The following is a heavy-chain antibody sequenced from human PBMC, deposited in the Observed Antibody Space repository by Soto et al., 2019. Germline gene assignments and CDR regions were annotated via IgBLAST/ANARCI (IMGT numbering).Heavy chain of an antibody. CDR3: ARESEDLTSNFDY. CDR2: ISSTTNYI. V-gene: IGHV3-21*01. J-gene: IGHJ4*02. CDR1: GFTFTRYS. Sequence: GGSLRLSCAASGFTFTRYSMNWVRQAPGKGLEWVSSISSTTNYIYYADSMKGRFTVSRDNAKNSVYLDMNNLSAEDTAVYYCARESEDLTSNFDYWGQGTLVTVSS.